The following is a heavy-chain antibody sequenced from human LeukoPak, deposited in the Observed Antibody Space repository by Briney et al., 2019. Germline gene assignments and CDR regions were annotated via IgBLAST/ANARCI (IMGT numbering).Heavy chain of an antibody. Sequence: GASVKVSCKASGYTFTSYGISWVRQAPGQGLEWMGWIGAYNGNTNYAQKLQGRVTMTTDTSTSTAYMELRSLRSDDTAVYYCARDSDSSGWYFDYYGMDVWGQGTTVTVSS. CDR2: IGAYNGNT. J-gene: IGHJ6*02. D-gene: IGHD6-19*01. CDR3: ARDSDSSGWYFDYYGMDV. V-gene: IGHV1-18*01. CDR1: GYTFTSYG.